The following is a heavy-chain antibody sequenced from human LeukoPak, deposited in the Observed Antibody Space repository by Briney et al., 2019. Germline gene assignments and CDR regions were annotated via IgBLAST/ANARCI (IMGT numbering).Heavy chain of an antibody. CDR3: ALRGGQPDPFDY. D-gene: IGHD3-10*01. Sequence: GGSPRLSCAASGFTFTSHAMSWVRQAPGKGLEWVSSVSTGGGSTSYADSVKGRFTISRDNFRNTLYLQMDSLRAEDTAIYYCALRGGQPDPFDYWGQGTLVTVSS. CDR2: VSTGGGST. CDR1: GFTFTSHA. V-gene: IGHV3-23*01. J-gene: IGHJ4*02.